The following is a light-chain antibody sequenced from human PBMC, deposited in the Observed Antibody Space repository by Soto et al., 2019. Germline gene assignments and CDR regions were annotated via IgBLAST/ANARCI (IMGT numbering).Light chain of an antibody. J-gene: IGKJ5*01. CDR2: DTS. Sequence: DIVLTQSPATLSLSPGERATLSCRASQSVRNYLAWYQQKPGQAPRLLIYDTSNRATGIPPRFSGSGSETDFTLTISSLEPEDFAVYYCQQRYIWPPITFGQGTQLEIK. CDR3: QQRYIWPPIT. CDR1: QSVRNY. V-gene: IGKV3-11*01.